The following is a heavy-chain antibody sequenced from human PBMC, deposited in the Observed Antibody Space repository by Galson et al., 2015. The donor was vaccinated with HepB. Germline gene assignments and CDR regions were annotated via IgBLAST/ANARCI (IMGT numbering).Heavy chain of an antibody. Sequence: SLRLSCAASGFTFSSYGMHWVRQAPGKGLEWVAVISYDGSNKYYADSVKGRFTISRDNSKNTLYLQMNSLRAEDTAVYYCANQREEWEPTMASFDIWGQGTMVTVSS. D-gene: IGHD1-26*01. J-gene: IGHJ3*02. V-gene: IGHV3-30*18. CDR1: GFTFSSYG. CDR3: ANQREEWEPTMASFDI. CDR2: ISYDGSNK.